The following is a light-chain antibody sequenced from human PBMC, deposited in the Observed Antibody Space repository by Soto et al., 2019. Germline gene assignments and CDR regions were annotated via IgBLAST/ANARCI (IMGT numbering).Light chain of an antibody. V-gene: IGLV1-40*01. CDR3: QSYASSLSGYV. J-gene: IGLJ1*01. Sequence: QSVLTQPPSVSGAPGQRVTISCTGSSSNIGAGYDVHWYQQLPGTAPKLLIYGNSNRPSGVPDRFSGSKSGTSASLAITGLKAEDEADDYCQSYASSLSGYVFGTGTKVTVL. CDR1: SSNIGAGYD. CDR2: GNS.